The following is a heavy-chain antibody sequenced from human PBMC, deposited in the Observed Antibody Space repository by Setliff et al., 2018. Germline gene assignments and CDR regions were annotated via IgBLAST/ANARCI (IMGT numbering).Heavy chain of an antibody. CDR2: IYYSGST. CDR3: ARGKIRITMIVVPTGGAFDI. J-gene: IGHJ3*02. Sequence: SETLSLTCTVSGGSISSGGYYWSWIRQHPGKGLEWIGYIYYSGSTYYNPSLKSRVTMSVDTSKNQFSLKLGSVTAADTAVYYCARGKIRITMIVVPTGGAFDIWGQGTMVTVSS. CDR1: GGSISSGGYY. V-gene: IGHV4-31*03. D-gene: IGHD3-22*01.